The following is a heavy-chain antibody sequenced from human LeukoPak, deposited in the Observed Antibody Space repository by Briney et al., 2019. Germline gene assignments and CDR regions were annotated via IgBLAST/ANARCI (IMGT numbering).Heavy chain of an antibody. J-gene: IGHJ6*02. CDR2: ISGSSGTT. V-gene: IGHV3-23*01. D-gene: IGHD3-10*01. CDR1: GFTFGSYA. CDR3: ARCHYDTESFPRMDV. Sequence: GGSLRLSCAASGFTFGSYAMSWVRQAPGKGLEWVSSISGSSGTTDYADSVKGRFTISRDNSKNTLYLQINSLRGEDTAVYYCARCHYDTESFPRMDVWAKGPRSPSP.